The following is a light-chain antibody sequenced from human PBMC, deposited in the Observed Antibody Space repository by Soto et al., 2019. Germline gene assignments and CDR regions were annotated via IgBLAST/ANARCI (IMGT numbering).Light chain of an antibody. CDR3: QQYYSSPWT. CDR1: QSVLHSSNNKNY. Sequence: DIVMTQSPDSLAVSLGERATFNCESSQSVLHSSNNKNYLAWYQQKPGQPPKLVIYWASTRESGVPDRFSGSGSGTDFTLTISSLQAEDVAVYYCQQYYSSPWTFGHGTKVEIK. V-gene: IGKV4-1*01. CDR2: WAS. J-gene: IGKJ1*01.